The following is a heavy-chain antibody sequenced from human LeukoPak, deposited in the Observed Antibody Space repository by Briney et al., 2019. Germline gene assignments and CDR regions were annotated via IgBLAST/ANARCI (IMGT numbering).Heavy chain of an antibody. Sequence: GGSLRLSCAASGFTFSSYSMNWVRQAPGKGLEWVSAISGSGGSTYYADSVKGRFTISRDNSKNTLYLQMNSLRAEDTAVYYCAHHATGLFDYWGQGTLVTVSS. V-gene: IGHV3-23*01. D-gene: IGHD4-17*01. CDR1: GFTFSSYS. CDR3: AHHATGLFDY. J-gene: IGHJ4*02. CDR2: ISGSGGST.